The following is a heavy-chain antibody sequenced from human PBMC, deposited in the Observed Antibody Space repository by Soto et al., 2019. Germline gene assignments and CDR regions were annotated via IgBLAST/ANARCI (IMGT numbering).Heavy chain of an antibody. CDR3: ARDPGPINCSGGSCYPYYYYGMDV. J-gene: IGHJ6*02. D-gene: IGHD2-15*01. V-gene: IGHV4-59*01. CDR1: GGSISSYY. CDR2: IYYSGST. Sequence: LSLTCTVSGGSISSYYWSWIRQPPGKGLEWIGYIYYSGSTNYNPSLKSRVTISVDTSKNQFSLKLNSVTAADTAVYYCARDPGPINCSGGSCYPYYYYGMDVWGQGTTVTVS.